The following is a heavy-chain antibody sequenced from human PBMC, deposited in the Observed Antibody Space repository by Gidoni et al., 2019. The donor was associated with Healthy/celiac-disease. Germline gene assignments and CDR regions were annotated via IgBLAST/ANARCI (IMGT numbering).Heavy chain of an antibody. D-gene: IGHD3-3*01. CDR2: ISGSGGST. J-gene: IGHJ4*02. V-gene: IGHV3-23*04. Sequence: EVQLVESGGGLVQPGGSLRLSCAVSGFTFSSYAMSWVRQAPGKGLEWVSAISGSGGSTYYADSVKGRFTISRDNSKNTLYLQMNSLRAEDTAVYYCAKDLGNDFWSGYYFDYWGQGTLVTVSS. CDR3: AKDLGNDFWSGYYFDY. CDR1: GFTFSSYA.